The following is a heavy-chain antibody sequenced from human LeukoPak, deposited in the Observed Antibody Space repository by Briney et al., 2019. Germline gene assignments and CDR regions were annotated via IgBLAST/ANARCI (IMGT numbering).Heavy chain of an antibody. Sequence: ASVEVSCKTSGGSLSNYAFNWVRQAPGQGLEWMGGIIPVLSTTNYAQKFQGRVTITTDESTNTAYMEMSSLTSEDTAVYFCANSSTTLNVFGPWGQGTLVTVSS. CDR3: ANSSTTLNVFGP. CDR1: GGSLSNYA. V-gene: IGHV1-69*05. J-gene: IGHJ5*02. D-gene: IGHD2-2*01. CDR2: IIPVLSTT.